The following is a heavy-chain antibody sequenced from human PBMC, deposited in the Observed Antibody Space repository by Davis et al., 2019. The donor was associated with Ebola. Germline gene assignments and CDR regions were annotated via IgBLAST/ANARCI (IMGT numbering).Heavy chain of an antibody. CDR2: IYSHGEE. D-gene: IGHD3-3*01. Sequence: PGGSLRLSCAVSGFSVSTNYMTWVRQAPGKGLEWVSVIYSHGEEYYADSVKGRFTISKDNFKNIVYLQMNSLRAEDTAGYYCARELRGWRTSDYWGQGTLVTVSS. J-gene: IGHJ4*02. CDR1: GFSVSTNY. V-gene: IGHV3-53*01. CDR3: ARELRGWRTSDY.